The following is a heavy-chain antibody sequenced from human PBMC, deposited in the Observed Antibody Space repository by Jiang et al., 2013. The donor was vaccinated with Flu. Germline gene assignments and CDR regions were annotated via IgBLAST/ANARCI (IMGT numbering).Heavy chain of an antibody. CDR1: GGTFSSYA. V-gene: IGHV1-69*04. D-gene: IGHD4-23*01. Sequence: GAEVKKPGSSVKVSCKASGGTFSSYAISWVRQAPGQGLEWMGRIIPILGITNYAQKFQGRVTITADKSTSTAYMELSSLRSEDTAVYYCARDPDGDYGGNSEDYWGQGTLVTVSS. CDR2: IIPILGIT. J-gene: IGHJ4*02. CDR3: ARDPDGDYGGNSEDY.